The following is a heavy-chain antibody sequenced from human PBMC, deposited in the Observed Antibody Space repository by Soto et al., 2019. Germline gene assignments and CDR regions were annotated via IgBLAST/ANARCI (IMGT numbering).Heavy chain of an antibody. CDR2: IIPIFGTA. D-gene: IGHD3-9*01. V-gene: IGHV1-69*06. CDR3: ASNDINTGGWGYYYGMDV. CDR1: GGTFSSYA. J-gene: IGHJ6*02. Sequence: SVKVSCKASGGTFSSYAISWVRQAPGQGLEWMGGIIPIFGTANYAQKFQGRVTITADKSTSSAYMELSSPRSEDTAVYYCASNDINTGGWGYYYGMDVWGQGTTVTVSS.